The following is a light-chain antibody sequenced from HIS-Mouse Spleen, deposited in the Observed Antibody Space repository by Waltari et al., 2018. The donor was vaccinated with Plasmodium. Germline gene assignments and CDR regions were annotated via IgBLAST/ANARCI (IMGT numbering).Light chain of an antibody. CDR3: YSTDSSGNHRV. Sequence: SYELTQPPSVSVSPGQTARITCSGDALPKKYAYWYQQKSGQAPVLVIYEDSIRPSGIPGRFSCSSSGTMATLTISGAQVEDEADYYCYSTDSSGNHRVFGGGTKLTVL. J-gene: IGLJ3*02. CDR1: ALPKKY. CDR2: EDS. V-gene: IGLV3-10*01.